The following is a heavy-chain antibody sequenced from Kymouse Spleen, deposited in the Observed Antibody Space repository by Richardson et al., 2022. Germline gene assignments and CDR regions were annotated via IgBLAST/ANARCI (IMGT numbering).Heavy chain of an antibody. D-gene: IGHD3-10*01. CDR1: GFTFSSYG. V-gene: IGHV3-30*18. J-gene: IGHJ6*02. CDR2: ISYDGSNK. Sequence: QVQLVESGGGVVQPGRSLRLSCAASGFTFSSYGMHWVRQAPGKGLEWVAVISYDGSNKYYADSVKGRFTISRDNSKNTLYLQMNSLRAEDTAVYYCAKDEFTMVRGAYYYYYGMDVWGQGTTVTVSS. CDR3: AKDEFTMVRGAYYYYYGMDV.